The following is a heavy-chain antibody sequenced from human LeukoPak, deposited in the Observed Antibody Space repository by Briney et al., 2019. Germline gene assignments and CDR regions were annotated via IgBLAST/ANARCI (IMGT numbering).Heavy chain of an antibody. V-gene: IGHV4-59*01. CDR2: IFYTGDS. J-gene: IGHJ3*02. D-gene: IGHD4-17*01. Sequence: SETLSLTCTVSGVSSSSSYWSWIRQPPGKGLEWIGYIFYTGDSNHNPSFKSRVSISVDTSKNQFSLKLSSVTAADTAVYYCARAPPLGGDYGGAFDIWGQGTMVTVSS. CDR3: ARAPPLGGDYGGAFDI. CDR1: GVSSSSSY.